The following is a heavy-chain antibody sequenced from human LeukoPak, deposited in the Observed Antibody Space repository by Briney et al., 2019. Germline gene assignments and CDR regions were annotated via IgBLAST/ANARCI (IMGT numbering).Heavy chain of an antibody. CDR3: ARHASGYSYGLNLDY. J-gene: IGHJ4*02. D-gene: IGHD5-18*01. Sequence: SETLSLTCTVSGGSISSSSYYWGWIRQPPGKGLEWIGSIYYSGSTYYNPSLKSRVTISVDTSKNQFSLKLSSVTAADTAVYYCARHASGYSYGLNLDYWGQGTLVTVSS. CDR1: GGSISSSSYY. CDR2: IYYSGST. V-gene: IGHV4-39*01.